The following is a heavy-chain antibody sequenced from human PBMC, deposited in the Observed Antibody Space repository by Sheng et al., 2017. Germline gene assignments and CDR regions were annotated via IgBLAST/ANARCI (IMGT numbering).Heavy chain of an antibody. J-gene: IGHJ6*03. Sequence: QVQLVESGGGLVKPGGSLRLSCAASGFTFSDYYMSWIRQAPGKGLEWVSYISSSGSTIYYADSVKGRFTISRDNAKNSLYLQMNSLRAEDTAVYYCARDAPGRDGYNGFGKYYYYYYMDVWGQGTTVTVSS. CDR3: ARDAPGRDGYNGFGKYYYYYYMDV. CDR2: ISSSGSTI. CDR1: GFTFSDYY. V-gene: IGHV3-11*04. D-gene: IGHD3-10*01.